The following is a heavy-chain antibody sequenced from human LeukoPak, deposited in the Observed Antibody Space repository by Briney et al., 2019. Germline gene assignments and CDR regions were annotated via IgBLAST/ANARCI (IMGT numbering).Heavy chain of an antibody. CDR2: FSGSGSST. V-gene: IGHV3-23*01. Sequence: GGSLRLSCAASGFTISSSAMSWVRQAPGKGLEWVSAFSGSGSSTYYADSVKGRFTISRDNSKNTLYLQMNSLRAEDTAVYYSAKGMVRGDLEYWGQGTLVTVSS. J-gene: IGHJ4*02. D-gene: IGHD3-10*01. CDR3: AKGMVRGDLEY. CDR1: GFTISSSA.